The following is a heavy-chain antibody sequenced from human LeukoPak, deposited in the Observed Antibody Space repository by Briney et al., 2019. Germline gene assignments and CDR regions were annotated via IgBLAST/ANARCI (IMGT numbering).Heavy chain of an antibody. D-gene: IGHD3-10*01. V-gene: IGHV4-31*03. CDR3: ARTYGSGPGATAFGI. CDR2: IYYSGST. J-gene: IGHJ3*02. Sequence: SETLSLTCTVSGGSISSGDYYWSWIRQHPGKGLEWIGYIYYSGSTYYNPSLKSRVTISVDTSKNQFSLKLSSVTAADTAVYYCARTYGSGPGATAFGIWGQGTMVTVSS. CDR1: GGSISSGDYY.